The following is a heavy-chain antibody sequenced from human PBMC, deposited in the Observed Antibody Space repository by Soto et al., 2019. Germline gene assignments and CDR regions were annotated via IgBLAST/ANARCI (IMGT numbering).Heavy chain of an antibody. CDR1: GGSISSSSYY. CDR3: ARLPYRFILEALANAFDI. J-gene: IGHJ3*02. D-gene: IGHD3-3*02. Sequence: SETLSLTCTVSGGSISSSSYYWGWIRQPPGKGLEWIGSIYYSGSTYYNPSLKSRVTISVDTSKNQFSLKLSSVTAADTAVYYCARLPYRFILEALANAFDIWGQGTMVTVSS. V-gene: IGHV4-39*01. CDR2: IYYSGST.